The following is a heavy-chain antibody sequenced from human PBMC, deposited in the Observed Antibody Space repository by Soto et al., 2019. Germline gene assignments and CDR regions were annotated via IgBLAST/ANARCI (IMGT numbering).Heavy chain of an antibody. CDR3: ARGVDSSGYYYYYGMDV. V-gene: IGHV3-21*01. Sequence: EVQLVESGGGLVKPGGSLRLSCAASGFTFSSYSMNWVRQAPGKGLEWVSSISSSSSYIYYADSVKGRFTISRANAKNSLYLQMNSLRAEDTAVYYCARGVDSSGYYYYYGMDVWGQGTTVTVSS. D-gene: IGHD3-22*01. CDR2: ISSSSSYI. CDR1: GFTFSSYS. J-gene: IGHJ6*02.